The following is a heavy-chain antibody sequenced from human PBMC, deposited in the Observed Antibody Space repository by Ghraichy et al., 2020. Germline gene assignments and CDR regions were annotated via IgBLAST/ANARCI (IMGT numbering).Heavy chain of an antibody. CDR1: GFTFSSHN. J-gene: IGHJ4*02. V-gene: IGHV3-21*01. Sequence: GGSLRLSCAASGFTFSSHNMNWVRQAPGKGLEWVSSISSYSSYIFYADSVKGRFTISRDNAKNSLYLQMNSLRAEDTAVYYCVRDQLRTVAADFDYWGQGTLVTVSS. D-gene: IGHD6-13*01. CDR3: VRDQLRTVAADFDY. CDR2: ISSYSSYI.